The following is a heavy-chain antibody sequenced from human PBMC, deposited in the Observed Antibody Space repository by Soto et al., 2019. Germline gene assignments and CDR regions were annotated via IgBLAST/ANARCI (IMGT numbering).Heavy chain of an antibody. CDR3: AKVPYYYDSSGYIV. CDR1: GFTFSSYA. Sequence: EVQLLESGGGLVQPGGSLRLSCTASGFTFSSYAMSWVRQAPGKGLEWVSAIGGSGGSTYYADSVKGRFTISRDNSKNTLYLQMNSLRAEDTAVYYCAKVPYYYDSSGYIVWGQGTLVTVSS. V-gene: IGHV3-23*01. J-gene: IGHJ4*02. CDR2: IGGSGGST. D-gene: IGHD3-22*01.